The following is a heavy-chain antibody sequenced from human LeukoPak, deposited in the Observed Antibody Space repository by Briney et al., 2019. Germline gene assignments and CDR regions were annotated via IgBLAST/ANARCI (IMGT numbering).Heavy chain of an antibody. CDR3: ARGGEVGATHEQGYYYYYMDV. D-gene: IGHD1-26*01. V-gene: IGHV1-69*05. Sequence: GASVKVSCKASGGTFSSYAISWVRQAPGQGLEWMGGIIPIFGTANYAQKFQGRVTITTDESTSTAYMELSSLRSEDTAVHYCARGGEVGATHEQGYYYYYMDVWGKGTTVTVSS. CDR1: GGTFSSYA. J-gene: IGHJ6*03. CDR2: IIPIFGTA.